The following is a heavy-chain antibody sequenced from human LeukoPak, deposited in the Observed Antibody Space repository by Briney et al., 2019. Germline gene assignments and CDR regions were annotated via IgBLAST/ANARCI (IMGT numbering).Heavy chain of an antibody. CDR2: IDNSGST. J-gene: IGHJ4*02. D-gene: IGHD6-19*01. CDR3: ASGAGWLIDY. Sequence: SETLSLTCTVSGGHIDSFFWNWIRQPPGKGLEWIGYIDNSGSTKYSPSLKSRITMSRDTSKKPFSLKLTSVTAADTAMYYCASGAGWLIDYWGQGTLVSVSS. V-gene: IGHV4-4*08. CDR1: GGHIDSFF.